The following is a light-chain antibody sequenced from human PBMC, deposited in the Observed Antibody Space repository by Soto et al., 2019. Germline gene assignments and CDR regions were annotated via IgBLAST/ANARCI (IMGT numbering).Light chain of an antibody. V-gene: IGLV2-8*01. CDR2: EVT. CDR1: NSDVGAYNY. Sequence: QSVLTQPPSGSGSPGQSVTISCTGSNSDVGAYNYVSWYQQHPGKSPKLMIYEVTKRPSGVPDRFSGSKSGNTASLTVSGLQAEDEADYYCSSYGGTNNYVVFGGGTKVTVL. J-gene: IGLJ2*01. CDR3: SSYGGTNNYVV.